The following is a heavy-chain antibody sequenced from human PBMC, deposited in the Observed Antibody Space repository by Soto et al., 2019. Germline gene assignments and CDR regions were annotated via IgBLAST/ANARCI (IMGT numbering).Heavy chain of an antibody. CDR3: ARCEGVGALGFDY. CDR2: INHSGST. CDR1: GGSFSGYY. V-gene: IGHV4-34*01. Sequence: QVQIQQWGAGLLKPSETLSLTCAVYGGSFSGYYWSWIRQPPGKGLEWIGEINHSGSTNYNPSLNSRVTISVDTSRNHFSLKQSSVTAADTAVYYCARCEGVGALGFDYWGQGSLVTVSS. J-gene: IGHJ4*02. D-gene: IGHD1-26*01.